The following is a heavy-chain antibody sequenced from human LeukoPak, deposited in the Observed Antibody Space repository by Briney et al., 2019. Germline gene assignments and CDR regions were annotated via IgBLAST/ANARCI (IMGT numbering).Heavy chain of an antibody. Sequence: GGSLRLSCAASGFTFSSYEMNWVRQAPGKGLEWVSSISSSSSYIYYADSVKGRFTISRDNAKKSLYLQMNSLRAEDTAVYYCARGKYDSSGYPLLGFDYWGQGTLVTVSS. CDR3: ARGKYDSSGYPLLGFDY. CDR2: ISSSSSYI. V-gene: IGHV3-21*01. J-gene: IGHJ4*02. CDR1: GFTFSSYE. D-gene: IGHD3-22*01.